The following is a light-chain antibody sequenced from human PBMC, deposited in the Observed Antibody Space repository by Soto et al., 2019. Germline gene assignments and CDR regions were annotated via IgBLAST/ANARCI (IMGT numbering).Light chain of an antibody. CDR1: QSIGTW. V-gene: IGKV1-5*03. Sequence: DIQMTQSPSNLSASVGDRVTITCRASQSIGTWLAWYQQKPGKAPKLLIYKASSLEGGVPSRFSGSGSGTDFNITISSLQPDDFATYYCQQYNTYPLTFGGGTTVEIK. J-gene: IGKJ4*01. CDR2: KAS. CDR3: QQYNTYPLT.